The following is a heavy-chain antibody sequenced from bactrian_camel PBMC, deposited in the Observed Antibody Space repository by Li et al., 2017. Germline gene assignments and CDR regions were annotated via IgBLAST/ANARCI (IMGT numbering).Heavy chain of an antibody. CDR1: GFTFTNYW. CDR3: IGEAFRERPY. CDR2: INGGLGTGMT. Sequence: QLVESGGGLVQPGGSLRLSCVASGFTFTNYWMHWVRQAPGKGFEWVARINGGLGTGMTDYADSVKGRFTISRDNAKNMVYLQMNTLKPGDTALYYCIGEAFRERPYWGQGTQVTVS. V-gene: IGHV3S25*01. J-gene: IGHJ4*01. D-gene: IGHD1*01.